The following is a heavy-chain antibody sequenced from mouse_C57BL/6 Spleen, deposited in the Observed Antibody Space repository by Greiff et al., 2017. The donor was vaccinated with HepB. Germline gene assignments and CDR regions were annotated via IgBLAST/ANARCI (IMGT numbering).Heavy chain of an antibody. CDR2: IRLKSDNYAT. J-gene: IGHJ3*01. Sequence: EVKLVESGGGLVQPGGSMKLSCVASGFTFSNYWMNWVRQSPEKGLEWVAQIRLKSDNYATHYAESVKGRFNISRDASKSSVDLQMNNLRAEDTGIYYCTGSATGFAYWGQGTLVTVSA. CDR1: GFTFSNYW. V-gene: IGHV6-3*01. CDR3: TGSATGFAY.